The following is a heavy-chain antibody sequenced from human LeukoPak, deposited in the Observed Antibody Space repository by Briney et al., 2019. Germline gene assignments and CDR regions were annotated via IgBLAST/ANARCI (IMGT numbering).Heavy chain of an antibody. CDR3: ARGVGYSYDRIDY. CDR1: GYSISNGYY. J-gene: IGHJ4*02. CDR2: IYYSGST. V-gene: IGHV4-38-2*02. D-gene: IGHD5-18*01. Sequence: SETLSLTCTVSGYSISNGYYWGWIRQPPGKGLEWIGSIYYSGSTYYNPSLKSRVTISVDTSKNQFSLKLSSVTAADTAVYYCARGVGYSYDRIDYWGQGTLVTVSS.